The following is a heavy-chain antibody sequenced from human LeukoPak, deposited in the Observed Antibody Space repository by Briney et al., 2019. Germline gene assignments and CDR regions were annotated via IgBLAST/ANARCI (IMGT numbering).Heavy chain of an antibody. CDR3: ARDLGYCSGGSCYSYWFDP. D-gene: IGHD2-15*01. V-gene: IGHV1-3*01. CDR2: INAGNGNT. Sequence: ASVKVSCKASGYTFTSYAMHWVRQAPGQRLEWMGWINAGNGNTKYSQKFQGRVTITRDTSASTAYMELSSLRSEDTAAYYCARDLGYCSGGSCYSYWFDPWGQGTLVTVSS. J-gene: IGHJ5*02. CDR1: GYTFTSYA.